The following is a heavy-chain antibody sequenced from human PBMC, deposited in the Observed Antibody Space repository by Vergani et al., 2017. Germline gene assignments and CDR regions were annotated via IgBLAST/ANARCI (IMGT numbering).Heavy chain of an antibody. J-gene: IGHJ3*02. V-gene: IGHV1-24*01. CDR1: VYSLPELF. Sequence: QVQLEQSGAEVKKPGASVKVSCKVSVYSLPELFLQSGREAPGKGLEWMGGFDPQYLEINYSQKFQARVSMTQQSSTVTAYMQLSSLRSEDTGVYYCASPLEPWGATLRFDAFDIWGQGTMVIVSS. D-gene: IGHD3-16*01. CDR2: FDPQYLEI. CDR3: ASPLEPWGATLRFDAFDI.